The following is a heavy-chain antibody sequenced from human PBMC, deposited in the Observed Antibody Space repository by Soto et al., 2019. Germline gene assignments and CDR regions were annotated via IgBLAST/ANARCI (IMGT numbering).Heavy chain of an antibody. Sequence: PGGSLGLSCAASGFTFTTYTMNWVRQAPGKGLEWVSAINGGQGRTYYADSVKGRFTISRDNSKNMLFLQMNSLRVEDTAVYYCARDPLWVTDTTRGQGTLVTVSS. D-gene: IGHD4-17*01. J-gene: IGHJ4*02. CDR1: GFTFTTYT. CDR3: ARDPLWVTDTT. CDR2: INGGQGRT. V-gene: IGHV3-23*01.